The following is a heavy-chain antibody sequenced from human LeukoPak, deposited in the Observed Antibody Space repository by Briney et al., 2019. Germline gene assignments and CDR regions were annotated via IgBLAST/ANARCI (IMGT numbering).Heavy chain of an antibody. V-gene: IGHV3-23*01. CDR3: AKREVVVDAAYYFDY. Sequence: PGGSLRLSCAASGFTSSSYGMHWVRQAPGKGLEWVSAISGSGGSTYYADSVKGRFTISRDNSKNTLYLQMNSLRAEDTAVYYCAKREVVVDAAYYFDYWGQGTLVTVSS. CDR1: GFTSSSYG. D-gene: IGHD2-15*01. CDR2: ISGSGGST. J-gene: IGHJ4*02.